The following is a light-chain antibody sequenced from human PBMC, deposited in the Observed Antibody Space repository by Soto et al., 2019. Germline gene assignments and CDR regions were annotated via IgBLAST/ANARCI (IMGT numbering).Light chain of an antibody. CDR3: KQYNNWPFT. CDR2: GAS. CDR1: QSVNSH. V-gene: IGKV3-15*01. J-gene: IGKJ3*01. Sequence: EIVMTQSPATLSVSPGERATLSCRAGQSVNSHLAWYQQKPGQAPRLLIYGASTRATGIPARFSGSGSGTEFTLTISSLQSEDFAVYYCKQYNNWPFTFGPWTRVDIK.